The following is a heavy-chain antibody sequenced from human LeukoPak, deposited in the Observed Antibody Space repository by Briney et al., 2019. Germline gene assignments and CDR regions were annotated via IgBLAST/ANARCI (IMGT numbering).Heavy chain of an antibody. V-gene: IGHV4-39*01. D-gene: IGHD1-26*01. Sequence: SETLSLTCTVSGGSISSSSYYWGWIRQPPGKGLEWIGSIYYSGSTYYNPSLKSRVTISVDTSRNQISLKLSSVTAADTAVYYCARPIYSGSYRHAFDIWGQGTMVTVSS. J-gene: IGHJ3*02. CDR3: ARPIYSGSYRHAFDI. CDR1: GGSISSSSYY. CDR2: IYYSGST.